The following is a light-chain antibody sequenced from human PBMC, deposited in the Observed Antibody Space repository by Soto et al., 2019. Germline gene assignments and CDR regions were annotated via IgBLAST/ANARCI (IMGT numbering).Light chain of an antibody. Sequence: DIQLTQSPSFLSASVGDRVTVTCRASQGIGSFLAWYQQRPGKAPKLLIYAASTLQSGVPSRFSGSGSGTEFALTISNLQPEDFETYYCQQLSTYPYTFGQGTKLEIK. CDR2: AAS. CDR1: QGIGSF. V-gene: IGKV1-9*01. CDR3: QQLSTYPYT. J-gene: IGKJ2*01.